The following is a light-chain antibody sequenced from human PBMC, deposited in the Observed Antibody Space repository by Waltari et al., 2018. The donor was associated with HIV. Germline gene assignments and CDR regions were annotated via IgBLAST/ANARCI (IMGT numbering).Light chain of an antibody. J-gene: IGLJ1*01. Sequence: QSALTQPASVSGSPGQSITIPCTGTSSDVGGYIFVPWYQQHPGKAPKLMIYDVSKRPSGVSNRFSGAKSGNTASLTISGLQAEDEADYYCSSYTSSNTYVFGTGTKVTVL. CDR3: SSYTSSNTYV. CDR1: SSDVGGYIF. CDR2: DVS. V-gene: IGLV2-14*03.